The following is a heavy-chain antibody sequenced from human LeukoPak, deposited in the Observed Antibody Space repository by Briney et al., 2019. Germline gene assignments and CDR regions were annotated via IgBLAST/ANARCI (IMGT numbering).Heavy chain of an antibody. Sequence: GASVKVSCKASGYTFTGNHMHWVRQAPGQGLEWMGWISPNSGGTNYAQKFQGRVTMTRDTSVSTAYMELSGPTPGDTGVYYCARRTWDGAFDIWGQGTVVTVSS. J-gene: IGHJ3*02. V-gene: IGHV1-2*02. CDR1: GYTFTGNH. CDR2: ISPNSGGT. CDR3: ARRTWDGAFDI. D-gene: IGHD1-26*01.